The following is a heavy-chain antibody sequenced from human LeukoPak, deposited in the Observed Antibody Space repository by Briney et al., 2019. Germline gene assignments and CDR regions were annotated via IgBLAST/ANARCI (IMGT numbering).Heavy chain of an antibody. Sequence: GASVKVSCKASGYTFTNYNINWVRQATGQGLEWMAWMNPDSDNTAYAQKFQDRVTLTRNTSISTAYMELSSLRSEDTAVYYCARGSDSGGQSMPAWGQGTLVTVSS. CDR2: MNPDSDNT. CDR1: GYTFTNYN. V-gene: IGHV1-8*01. D-gene: IGHD3-10*01. J-gene: IGHJ5*02. CDR3: ARGSDSGGQSMPA.